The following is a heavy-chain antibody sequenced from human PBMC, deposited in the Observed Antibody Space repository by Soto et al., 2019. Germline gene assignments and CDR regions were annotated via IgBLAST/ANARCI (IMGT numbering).Heavy chain of an antibody. Sequence: EVQLVESGGGLVQPGGSQRLSCAASGFTFSSYWMHWVRQAPGKGQVWVSRINSDGSSTSYADSVKGRFTISRDNAKNTLYLQMNSLRAEDTAVYYCARDQGYCSGGSCYVAGYWGQGTLVTVSS. J-gene: IGHJ4*02. CDR2: INSDGSST. CDR3: ARDQGYCSGGSCYVAGY. V-gene: IGHV3-74*01. D-gene: IGHD2-15*01. CDR1: GFTFSSYW.